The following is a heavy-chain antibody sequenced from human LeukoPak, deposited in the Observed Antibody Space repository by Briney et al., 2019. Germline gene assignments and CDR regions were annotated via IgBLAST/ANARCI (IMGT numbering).Heavy chain of an antibody. V-gene: IGHV4-38-2*02. CDR1: GYSISSGYY. CDR2: IYHSGST. D-gene: IGHD3-22*01. CDR3: ARHAGGYSSFDY. J-gene: IGHJ4*02. Sequence: SETLSLTCTVSGYSISSGYYWGWIRQPPGKGLEWIGSIYHSGSTYYNPSLKSRVTISVHTSKNQFSLKLSSVTAADTAVYYCARHAGGYSSFDYWGQGTLVTVSS.